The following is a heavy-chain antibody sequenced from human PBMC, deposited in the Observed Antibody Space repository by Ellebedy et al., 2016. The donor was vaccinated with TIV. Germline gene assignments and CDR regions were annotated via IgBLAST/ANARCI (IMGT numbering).Heavy chain of an antibody. V-gene: IGHV3-21*01. CDR2: ISSSNNYI. CDR3: ARVTYDSSGYYLYYFDY. J-gene: IGHJ4*02. Sequence: GESLKISCAASGFTFSSYSMNWVRQAPGKGLEWVSSISSSNNYIYYADSVKGRFTISRDNAKNSLYLQMNSLRAEDTAVYYCARVTYDSSGYYLYYFDYWGQGTLVTVSS. CDR1: GFTFSSYS. D-gene: IGHD3-22*01.